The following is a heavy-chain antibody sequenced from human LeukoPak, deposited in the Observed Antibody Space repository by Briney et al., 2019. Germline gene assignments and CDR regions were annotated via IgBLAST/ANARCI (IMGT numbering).Heavy chain of an antibody. Sequence: ASVKVSCKASGGTFSSYAISWVRQAPGQGLEWMGRIIPIFGTANYAQKFQGRVTITTDESTSTAYMELSSLRSEDTAVYYCARTRGELYNWFDPWGQGTLVTVSS. J-gene: IGHJ5*02. CDR2: IIPIFGTA. CDR1: GGTFSSYA. CDR3: ARTRGELYNWFDP. D-gene: IGHD1-7*01. V-gene: IGHV1-69*05.